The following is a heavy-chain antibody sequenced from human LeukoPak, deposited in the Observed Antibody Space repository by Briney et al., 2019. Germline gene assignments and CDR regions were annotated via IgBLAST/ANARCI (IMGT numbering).Heavy chain of an antibody. Sequence: SETLSLTCTVSGGSISSSGYYWGWIRQPPGKGLEWIGSMYYSGSTYSNPSLMSRVTISVDTSKNEFSLKLSSVTAADTAVYYCARDRSTVTTWVDYWGQGTLVTVSS. CDR1: GGSISSSGYY. J-gene: IGHJ4*02. CDR2: MYYSGST. D-gene: IGHD4-17*01. CDR3: ARDRSTVTTWVDY. V-gene: IGHV4-39*02.